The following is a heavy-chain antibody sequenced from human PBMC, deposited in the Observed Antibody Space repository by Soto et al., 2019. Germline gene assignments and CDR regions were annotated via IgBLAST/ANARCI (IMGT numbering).Heavy chain of an antibody. CDR3: AKDRYYSSGYYYWHDY. CDR2: ISGSGGST. Sequence: GGSLRLSCAASGFTFSSYWMHWVRQAPGKGLEWVSGISGSGGSTYYADAVKGRFTISRDNSKNTLYLQMNSLRAEDTAVYYCAKDRYYSSGYYYWHDYWGQGTLVTVSS. CDR1: GFTFSSYW. D-gene: IGHD3-22*01. V-gene: IGHV3-23*01. J-gene: IGHJ4*02.